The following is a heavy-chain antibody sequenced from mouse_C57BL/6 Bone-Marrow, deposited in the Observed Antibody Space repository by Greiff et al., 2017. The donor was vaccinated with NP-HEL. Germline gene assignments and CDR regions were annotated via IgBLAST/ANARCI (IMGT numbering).Heavy chain of an antibody. Sequence: EVKVVESGEGLVKPGGSLKFSCAASGFTFSSYAMSWVRQTPEKRLEWVAYISSGGDYIYYADTLKGRFTISRDTARNTLYLQMSSLKSEDTAMYYCTREGGSSYPDYWGQGTTLTVSS. V-gene: IGHV5-9-1*02. CDR2: ISSGGDYI. CDR3: TREGGSSYPDY. CDR1: GFTFSSYA. D-gene: IGHD1-1*01. J-gene: IGHJ2*01.